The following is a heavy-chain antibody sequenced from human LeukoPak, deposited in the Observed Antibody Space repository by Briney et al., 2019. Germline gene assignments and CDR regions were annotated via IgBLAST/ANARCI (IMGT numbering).Heavy chain of an antibody. D-gene: IGHD5-18*01. J-gene: IGHJ4*02. Sequence: SETLSLTCTVSGGSISSYYWSWIRQPPGKGLEWIGYIYYSGSTNYNPSLKSRVTISVDTSKNQFSLKLSSVTAADTAVYYCARHVGYSYGLGYWGQGTLVTVSS. CDR3: ARHVGYSYGLGY. V-gene: IGHV4-59*08. CDR2: IYYSGST. CDR1: GGSISSYY.